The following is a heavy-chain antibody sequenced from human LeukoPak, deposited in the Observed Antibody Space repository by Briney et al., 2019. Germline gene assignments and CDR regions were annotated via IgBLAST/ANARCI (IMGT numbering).Heavy chain of an antibody. CDR3: ARADSGDWFDP. Sequence: ASVKVSCKDSGYTFTGYDMHWVRQAPGQGLEWMGWINPNSGGTNYAQKFQGRVTMTRDTSISTAYMELSRLRSDDTAVYYCARADSGDWFDPWGQGTLVTVSS. CDR2: INPNSGGT. D-gene: IGHD4-17*01. J-gene: IGHJ5*02. V-gene: IGHV1-2*02. CDR1: GYTFTGYD.